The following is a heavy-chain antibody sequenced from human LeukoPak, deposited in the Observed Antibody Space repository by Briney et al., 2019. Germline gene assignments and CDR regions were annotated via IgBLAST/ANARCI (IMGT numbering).Heavy chain of an antibody. CDR1: GGSISSGGYY. CDR3: ARGELVSMTLDY. V-gene: IGHV4-31*03. J-gene: IGHJ4*02. D-gene: IGHD2/OR15-2a*01. Sequence: SETLSLTCTVSGGSISSGGYYWSWIRQHPGKGLEWIGYIYYSGSTYYNPSLKSRVTISVDTSKNQFSLKLSSVTAADTAVYYCARGELVSMTLDYWGQGTLVTVSS. CDR2: IYYSGST.